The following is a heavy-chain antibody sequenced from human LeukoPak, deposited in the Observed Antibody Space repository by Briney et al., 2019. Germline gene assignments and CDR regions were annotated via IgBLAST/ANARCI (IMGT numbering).Heavy chain of an antibody. V-gene: IGHV3-23*01. CDR3: AKSSYYDSSGYYREYYFDY. CDR1: GFTFSYYS. J-gene: IGHJ4*02. D-gene: IGHD3-22*01. CDR2: ITGNAGST. Sequence: GGSLRLSCAASGFTFSYYSMSWVRQAPGKGLEWVSGITGNAGSTHYADSVKGRFTISRDNTKNTLYLQMNSLRAEDTAIYYCAKSSYYDSSGYYREYYFDYWGQGTLVTVSS.